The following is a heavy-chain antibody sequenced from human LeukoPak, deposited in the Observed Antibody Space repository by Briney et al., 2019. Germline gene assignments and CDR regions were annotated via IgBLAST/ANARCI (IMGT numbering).Heavy chain of an antibody. Sequence: SETLSLTCTVSGGSISSGSYYWSWIRQPAGKGLEWIGRIYTSGSTNYNPSLKSRVTISVDTSKTQFSLRLSSVTAADTAVYYCARPRYCSGGSCYRAYDYWGQGTLVTVSS. CDR2: IYTSGST. CDR3: ARPRYCSGGSCYRAYDY. J-gene: IGHJ4*02. V-gene: IGHV4-61*02. CDR1: GGSISSGSYY. D-gene: IGHD2-15*01.